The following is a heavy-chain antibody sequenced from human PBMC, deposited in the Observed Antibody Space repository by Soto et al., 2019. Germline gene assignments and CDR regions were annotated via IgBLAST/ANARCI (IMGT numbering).Heavy chain of an antibody. V-gene: IGHV3-23*01. CDR3: AKDSTLLLNYDFWSGYPAL. Sequence: PGGSLRLSCAASGFTFSSYAMSWVRQAPGKGLEWVSAISGSGGSTYYADSVKGRFTISRDNSKNTLYLQMNSLRAEDTAVYYCAKDSTLLLNYDFWSGYPALWGQGTLVTVSS. CDR2: ISGSGGST. J-gene: IGHJ4*02. D-gene: IGHD3-3*01. CDR1: GFTFSSYA.